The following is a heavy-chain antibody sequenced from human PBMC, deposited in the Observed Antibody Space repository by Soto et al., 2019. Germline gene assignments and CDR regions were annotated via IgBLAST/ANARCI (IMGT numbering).Heavy chain of an antibody. CDR1: GYTFTSYA. V-gene: IGHV1-3*01. CDR2: INAGNGNT. J-gene: IGHJ5*02. Sequence: ASVKVSCKASGYTFTSYAMHWVRQAPAQRREWMGWINAGNGNTKYSQKFQGRVTITRDTSASTAYMELSSLRSEDTAVYYCARDYGDYPNWFDPWGQGTLVTVSS. CDR3: ARDYGDYPNWFDP. D-gene: IGHD4-17*01.